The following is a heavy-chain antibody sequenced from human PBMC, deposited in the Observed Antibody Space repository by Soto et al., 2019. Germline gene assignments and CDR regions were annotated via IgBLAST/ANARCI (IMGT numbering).Heavy chain of an antibody. J-gene: IGHJ3*02. CDR3: VKGGYSYGYSAFDI. Sequence: GGSLRLSCSASGFIFRSYTIYWVRQAPGKGLEYVSAISNDGGTTYYADSVKGRFTISRDNSKNMLYLQMSSLRVEDTAVYYCVKGGYSYGYSAFDIWGQGTMVTVSS. V-gene: IGHV3-64D*06. D-gene: IGHD5-18*01. CDR1: GFIFRSYT. CDR2: ISNDGGTT.